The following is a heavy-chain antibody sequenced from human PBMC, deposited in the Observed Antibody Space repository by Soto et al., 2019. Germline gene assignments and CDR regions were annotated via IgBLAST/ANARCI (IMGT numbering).Heavy chain of an antibody. D-gene: IGHD5-12*01. CDR1: GFSFSDLW. CDR2: VTTDGSGT. CDR3: VRDVRYKNDPTFDY. J-gene: IGHJ4*02. V-gene: IGHV3-74*01. Sequence: EVQLVESGGGLVQPGGSLGLSCAASGFSFSDLWMHWVRQAPGKGLVWVSRVTTDGSGTAYADSVKGRFTISRDNAKNRVYLQANNLRVEETAVYYCVRDVRYKNDPTFDYWGQGTLVTVSS.